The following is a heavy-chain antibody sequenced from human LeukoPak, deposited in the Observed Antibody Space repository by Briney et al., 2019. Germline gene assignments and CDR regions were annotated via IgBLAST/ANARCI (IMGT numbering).Heavy chain of an antibody. Sequence: GGSLRLSCAASGFTFSSYAMSWVRQAPGKGLEWVSAICGSGGSTYYADSVKGRFTISRDNSKNTLYLQMNSLRAEDTAVYYCAKDPRIAVALYYFDYWGQGTLVTVSS. CDR2: ICGSGGST. CDR3: AKDPRIAVALYYFDY. CDR1: GFTFSSYA. J-gene: IGHJ4*02. V-gene: IGHV3-23*01. D-gene: IGHD6-19*01.